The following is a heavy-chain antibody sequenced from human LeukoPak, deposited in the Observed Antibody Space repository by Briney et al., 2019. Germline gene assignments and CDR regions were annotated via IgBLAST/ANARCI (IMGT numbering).Heavy chain of an antibody. CDR3: ARDLSPKGHYYMDV. J-gene: IGHJ6*03. CDR1: GGSISSYY. Sequence: PSETLSLTCTVSGGSISSYYWSWIRRPAGKGLEWIGRIYTSGSTNYNPSLKSRVTMSVDTSKNQFSLKLSSVTAADTAVYYCARDLSPKGHYYMDVWGKGTTVTVSS. CDR2: IYTSGST. V-gene: IGHV4-4*07.